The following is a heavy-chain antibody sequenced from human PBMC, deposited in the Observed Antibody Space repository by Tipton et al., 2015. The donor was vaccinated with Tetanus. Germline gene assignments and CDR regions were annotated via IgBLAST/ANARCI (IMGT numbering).Heavy chain of an antibody. J-gene: IGHJ4*02. CDR2: ISSTSSYI. D-gene: IGHD1-26*01. CDR3: ATGRTLDY. V-gene: IGHV3-21*01. Sequence: SLRLSCAASGFTFSSHWMNWVRQAPGKGLEWLSSISSTSSYIYYSDSVKGRFTVSRDNAKNSLSLQMKSLGDEDTAMYYCATGRTLDYWGQGTRVPVST. CDR1: GFTFSSHW.